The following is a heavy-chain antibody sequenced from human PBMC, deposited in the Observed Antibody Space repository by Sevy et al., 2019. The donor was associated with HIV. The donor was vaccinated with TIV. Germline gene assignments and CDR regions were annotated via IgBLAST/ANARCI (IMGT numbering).Heavy chain of an antibody. CDR2: ISSGSTYT. CDR3: ARDRRNYAGQYFDY. J-gene: IGHJ4*02. Sequence: EGSLRLSCAASGFTFSDYYMSWIRQAPGKGLEWVSDISSGSTYTNYADSVKGRFTISRDNAKNSLYLQMNSLTVEDTAVYYCARDRRNYAGQYFDYWGQGTLVTVSS. CDR1: GFTFSDYY. V-gene: IGHV3-11*06. D-gene: IGHD3-16*01.